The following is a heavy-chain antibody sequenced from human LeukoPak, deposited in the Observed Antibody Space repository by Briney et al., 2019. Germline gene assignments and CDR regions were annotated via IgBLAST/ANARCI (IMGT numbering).Heavy chain of an antibody. J-gene: IGHJ4*02. CDR3: ARGTWLNKLFDY. CDR2: VSGSGGTT. V-gene: IGHV3-23*01. D-gene: IGHD1/OR15-1a*01. CDR1: GFSFSSYA. Sequence: GGSLRHSCAASGFSFSSYAMSWVRQAPGKGLEWVSAVSGSGGTTYYADSVKGRFTISRDNSKNTLYFQMNSLRAEDTAVYYCARGTWLNKLFDYWGQGTLVTVSS.